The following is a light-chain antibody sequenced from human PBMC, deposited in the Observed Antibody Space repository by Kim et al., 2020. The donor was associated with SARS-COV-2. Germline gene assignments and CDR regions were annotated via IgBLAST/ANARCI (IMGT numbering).Light chain of an antibody. V-gene: IGLV3-19*01. CDR1: SLRSYY. CDR3: NSRDSSGNHVV. CDR2: GKN. Sequence: GQPVRITCQGYSLRSYYASWYQQQPGQAPVLVIYGKNNRPSGIPDRFSGYSSGNTASLTITGAQAEDEADYCCNSRDSSGNHVVFGGGTKLTVL. J-gene: IGLJ2*01.